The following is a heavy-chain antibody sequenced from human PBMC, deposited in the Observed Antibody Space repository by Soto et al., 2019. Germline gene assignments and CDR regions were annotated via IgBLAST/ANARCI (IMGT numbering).Heavy chain of an antibody. CDR2: IYYSGST. Sequence: QVQLQESGPGLVKPSETLSLTCTVSGGSISNYYWSWIRQPPGKGLEWLGYIYYSGSTNDNPSLKNRVAISVDTSKTQFSLKLSSVTAADTAVYYCARDSQGGSGSYDYWGQGTLVTAAS. V-gene: IGHV4-59*01. CDR3: ARDSQGGSGSYDY. CDR1: GGSISNYY. J-gene: IGHJ4*02. D-gene: IGHD3-10*01.